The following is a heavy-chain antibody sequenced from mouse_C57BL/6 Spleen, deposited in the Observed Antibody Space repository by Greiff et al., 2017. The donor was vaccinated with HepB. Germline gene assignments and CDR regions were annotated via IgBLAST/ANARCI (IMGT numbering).Heavy chain of an antibody. Sequence: QVQLQQSGAELVRPGASVTLSCKASGYTFTDYEMHWVKQTPVHGLEWIGAIDPETGGTAYNQKFKGKAILTADKSSSTAYMELRSLTSEDSAVYYCTRAYYCGSSDWYVDVWGTGTTVTVSS. V-gene: IGHV1-15*01. CDR3: TRAYYCGSSDWYVDV. J-gene: IGHJ1*03. CDR2: IDPETGGT. D-gene: IGHD1-1*01. CDR1: GYTFTDYE.